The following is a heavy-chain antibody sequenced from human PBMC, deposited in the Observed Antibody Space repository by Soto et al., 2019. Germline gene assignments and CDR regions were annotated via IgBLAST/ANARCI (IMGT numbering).Heavy chain of an antibody. CDR1: GGSISSYY. Sequence: SETLSLTCTVSGGSISSYYWSWIRQPPGKGLEWIGYIYYSGSTNYNPSLKSRVPISVNTSKNQFSLKLSYVTAADTAVYYCARHPLGYGSGSYYYYYYMDVWGKGTTVTVSS. CDR3: ARHPLGYGSGSYYYYYYMDV. CDR2: IYYSGST. D-gene: IGHD3-10*01. J-gene: IGHJ6*03. V-gene: IGHV4-59*01.